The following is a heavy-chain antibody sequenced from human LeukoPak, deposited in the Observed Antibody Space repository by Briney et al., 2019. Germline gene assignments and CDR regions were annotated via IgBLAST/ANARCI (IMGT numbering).Heavy chain of an antibody. CDR3: ARARNYCSGGSCYYFDY. Sequence: ASVKVSCKASGHTFTTYYVHLVRQAPGQGLEWMGVINPSGDGTNYPQRFQDRVTLTKDTSTNTVYMELSRLRSDDAAVYYCARARNYCSGGSCYYFDYWGQGTLVTVSS. CDR1: GHTFTTYY. V-gene: IGHV1-46*01. D-gene: IGHD2-15*01. CDR2: INPSGDGT. J-gene: IGHJ4*02.